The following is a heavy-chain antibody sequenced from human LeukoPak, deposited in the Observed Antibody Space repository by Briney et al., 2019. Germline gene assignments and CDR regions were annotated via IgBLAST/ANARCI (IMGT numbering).Heavy chain of an antibody. CDR3: ATFGFRGLRGPDP. V-gene: IGHV3-48*03. Sequence: GGSLRLSCAASGFTFNEYEMNWVRQAPGKGLEWVSYISGSGSTIDYADSVKGRFTISRDNAKNSLYLQMNSLRVEDTAVYYCATFGFRGLRGPDPWGQGTLVTVSS. CDR1: GFTFNEYE. J-gene: IGHJ5*02. CDR2: ISGSGSTI. D-gene: IGHD3-16*01.